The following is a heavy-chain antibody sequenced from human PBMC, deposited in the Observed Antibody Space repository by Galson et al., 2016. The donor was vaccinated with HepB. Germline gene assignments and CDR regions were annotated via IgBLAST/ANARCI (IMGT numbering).Heavy chain of an antibody. CDR3: ASDYLTYTGSYLYS. D-gene: IGHD1-26*01. V-gene: IGHV3-74*01. Sequence: SLRLSCAASGFTFSSYWMHWVRQVPGKGLLMVARTNTDGSDTGYADSVKGRFTISRDNAKNALYLQMNTLRADDTAVYYCASDYLTYTGSYLYSWGQGTLVTVSS. J-gene: IGHJ4*02. CDR2: TNTDGSDT. CDR1: GFTFSSYW.